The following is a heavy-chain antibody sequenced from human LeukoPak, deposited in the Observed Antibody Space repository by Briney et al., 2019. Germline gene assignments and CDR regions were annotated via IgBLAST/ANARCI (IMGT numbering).Heavy chain of an antibody. Sequence: GESLKISCKGSGYSFTSYWIGWVRQMPGKGLEWMGIIYPGDSDTRYSPSFQGQVTISAGKSISTAYLQWSSLKASDTAMYYCARLRMITFGGVIAATYWGQGTLVTVSS. CDR3: ARLRMITFGGVIAATY. CDR2: IYPGDSDT. V-gene: IGHV5-51*01. D-gene: IGHD3-16*02. J-gene: IGHJ4*02. CDR1: GYSFTSYW.